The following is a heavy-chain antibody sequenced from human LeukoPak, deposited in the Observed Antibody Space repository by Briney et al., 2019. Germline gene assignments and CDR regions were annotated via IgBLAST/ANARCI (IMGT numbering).Heavy chain of an antibody. CDR2: IVPFLNIT. CDR3: ARDPDSSADDY. CDR1: GGTFSMYA. V-gene: IGHV1-69*04. J-gene: IGHJ4*02. Sequence: ASVKVSCKASGGTFSMYAISWVRQAPGQGLEWMGRIVPFLNITNYAQKFQGRLTISADKVTRTAYMELSSLRSEDTAVYYCARDPDSSADDYWGQGTLVTVSS. D-gene: IGHD3-22*01.